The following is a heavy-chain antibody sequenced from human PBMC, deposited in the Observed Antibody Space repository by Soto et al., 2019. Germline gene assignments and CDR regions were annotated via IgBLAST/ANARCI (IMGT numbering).Heavy chain of an antibody. V-gene: IGHV4-59*08. CDR1: GGSISSYY. Sequence: SETLSLTCTVSGGSISSYYWSWIRQPPGNGLEYLGYVFYSGSTNYNPSLKSRVTISIDTSKNQFSLKLSSVTAADTAVYYCARRINRCVGGDCNYYYMDVWGKGTTVTVSS. J-gene: IGHJ6*03. CDR2: VFYSGST. CDR3: ARRINRCVGGDCNYYYMDV. D-gene: IGHD2-21*02.